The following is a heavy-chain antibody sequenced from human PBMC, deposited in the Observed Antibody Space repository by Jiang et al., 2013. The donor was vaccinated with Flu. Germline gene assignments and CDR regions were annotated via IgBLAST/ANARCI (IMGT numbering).Heavy chain of an antibody. Sequence: LKSRVTISVDKSKNQFSLKLSSVTAADTAVYYCARDGRTFGGVIDIRRAFDIWGQGTMVTVSS. J-gene: IGHJ3*02. D-gene: IGHD3-16*02. V-gene: IGHV4-4*02. CDR3: ARDGRTFGGVIDIRRAFDI.